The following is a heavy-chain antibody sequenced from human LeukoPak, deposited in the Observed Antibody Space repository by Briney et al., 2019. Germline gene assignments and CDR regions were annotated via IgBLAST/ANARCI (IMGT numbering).Heavy chain of an antibody. V-gene: IGHV3-48*03. CDR3: ARENDSSGYYSGAFDI. CDR1: GFTFSSYE. CDR2: ISSSGSTI. J-gene: IGHJ3*02. Sequence: GGSLRLSCAASGFTFSSYEMNWVRQAPGKGLEWVSYISSSGSTIYYADSVKGRFTISRDNAKNSLYLQMNSLRAEDTAVYYCARENDSSGYYSGAFDIWGQGTMVTVSS. D-gene: IGHD3-22*01.